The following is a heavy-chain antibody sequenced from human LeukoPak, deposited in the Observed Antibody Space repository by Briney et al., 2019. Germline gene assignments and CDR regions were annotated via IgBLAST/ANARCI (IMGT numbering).Heavy chain of an antibody. V-gene: IGHV3-23*01. CDR2: IWGSDGNT. CDR3: AREKREYYDILTGYYRGGYFDY. J-gene: IGHJ4*02. D-gene: IGHD3-9*01. Sequence: PGGSLRLSCAASGFTFSSYAMSWVRQAPGKGLEWVSSIWGSDGNTYYADSVKGRFTISRDNSKNTLYLQMNSLRSEDTAVYYCAREKREYYDILTGYYRGGYFDYWGQGTLVTVSS. CDR1: GFTFSSYA.